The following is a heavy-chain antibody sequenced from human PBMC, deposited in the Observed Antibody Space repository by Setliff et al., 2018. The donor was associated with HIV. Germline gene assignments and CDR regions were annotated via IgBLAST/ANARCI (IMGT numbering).Heavy chain of an antibody. V-gene: IGHV1-24*01. D-gene: IGHD6-19*01. J-gene: IGHJ4*02. Sequence: GASVKVSCKISGYTLSELPIHWVRQAPGKGLEYMGGLDPDDGEAISAQNFQGRVTMTEDTSTDTAYMALSKLGSEDTAIYYCATGVTGTYISSGWPLDYWGQGTLVTVSS. CDR3: ATGVTGTYISSGWPLDY. CDR1: GYTLSELP. CDR2: LDPDDGEA.